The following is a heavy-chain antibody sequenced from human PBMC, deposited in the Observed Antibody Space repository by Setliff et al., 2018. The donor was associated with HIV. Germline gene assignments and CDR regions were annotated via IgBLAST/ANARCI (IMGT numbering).Heavy chain of an antibody. V-gene: IGHV4-31*03. J-gene: IGHJ5*02. CDR2: IYYSGET. Sequence: TSETLSLTCTVFGEFVSSGGNYWGWVRQLPGKALEWIGYIYYSGETYYSPSLKSRVTISLDTSQSQFSLSLTSVTAADTAVYYCARDLTSNSNCFEPWGQGTQVTVSS. CDR3: ARDLTSNSNCFEP. CDR1: GEFVSSGGNY. D-gene: IGHD4-4*01.